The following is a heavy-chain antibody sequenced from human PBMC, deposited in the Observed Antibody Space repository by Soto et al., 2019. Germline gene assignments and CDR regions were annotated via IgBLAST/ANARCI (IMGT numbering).Heavy chain of an antibody. CDR1: GDSVTSGDYY. J-gene: IGHJ5*02. CDR3: ARGYPGIAAAGPYNWFDP. D-gene: IGHD6-13*01. Sequence: SETLSLTCTVSGDSVTSGDYYWSWIRQPPGKGLEWIGEINHSGSTNYNPSLKSRVTISVDTSKNQFSLKLSSVTAADTAVYYCARGYPGIAAAGPYNWFDPWGQGTLVTVSS. CDR2: INHSGST. V-gene: IGHV4-61*08.